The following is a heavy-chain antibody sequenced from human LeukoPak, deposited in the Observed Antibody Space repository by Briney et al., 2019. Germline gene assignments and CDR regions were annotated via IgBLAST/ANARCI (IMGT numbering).Heavy chain of an antibody. CDR1: GFTFSSYA. CDR2: ISYDGSNK. Sequence: GGSLRLSCAASGFTFSSYAMHWVRQAPGKGLEWVAVISYDGSNKYYADSVKGRFTISRDNSKNTLYLQMNSLRAEDTAVYYCAKSRAKEPPIVVVPAAVFDYWGQGTLVTVSS. CDR3: AKSRAKEPPIVVVPAAVFDY. V-gene: IGHV3-30-3*02. D-gene: IGHD2-2*01. J-gene: IGHJ4*02.